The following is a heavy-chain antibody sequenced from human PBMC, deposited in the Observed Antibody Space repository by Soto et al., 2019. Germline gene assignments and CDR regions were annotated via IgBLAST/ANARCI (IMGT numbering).Heavy chain of an antibody. D-gene: IGHD2-2*02. CDR3: ASGYYSLVGPDAIRSPYCSMDV. CDR1: GYTFTSYG. Sequence: QVQLVQSGAEVKKPGASVKVSCKASGYTFTSYGISWVGQAPGQGLEWLGWISAYNGNTNYAQKLQGRVTMTTDTSTSTAYMERRSLRAGDTAVYYCASGYYSLVGPDAIRSPYCSMDVWGQATTVTVSS. V-gene: IGHV1-18*01. CDR2: ISAYNGNT. J-gene: IGHJ6*02.